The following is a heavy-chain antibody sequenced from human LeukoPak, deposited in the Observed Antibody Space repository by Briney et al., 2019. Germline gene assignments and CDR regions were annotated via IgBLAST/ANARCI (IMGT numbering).Heavy chain of an antibody. V-gene: IGHV3-30*04. Sequence: PGMSLRLSCAASGFTFSSYSMNWVRQAPGKGLEWVAAISYDGITEYYADSGKARVTTSRENSKNTLYLQMNSLRAEDTAVYYCARLYPKTSLDHWGQGTLVTVSS. J-gene: IGHJ4*02. CDR1: GFTFSSYS. D-gene: IGHD1/OR15-1a*01. CDR2: ISYDGITE. CDR3: ARLYPKTSLDH.